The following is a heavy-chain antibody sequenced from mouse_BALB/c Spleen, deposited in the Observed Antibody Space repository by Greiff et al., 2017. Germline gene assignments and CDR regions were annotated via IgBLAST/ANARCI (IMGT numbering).Heavy chain of an antibody. CDR3: ASSYYYGSSHHWYFDV. V-gene: IGHV2-9*02. J-gene: IGHJ1*01. CDR2: IWAGGST. Sequence: QVQLKESGPGLVAPSQSLSITCTVSGFSLTSYGVHWVRQPPGKGLEWLGVIWAGGSTNYNSALMSRLSISKDNSKSQVFLKMNSLQTDDTAMYYCASSYYYGSSHHWYFDVWGAGTTVTVSS. D-gene: IGHD1-1*01. CDR1: GFSLTSYG.